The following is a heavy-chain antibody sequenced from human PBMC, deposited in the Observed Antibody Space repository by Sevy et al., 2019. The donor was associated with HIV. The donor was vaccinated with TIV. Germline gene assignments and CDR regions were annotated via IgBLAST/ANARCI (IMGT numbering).Heavy chain of an antibody. Sequence: SETLSLTCTVSGGSISSGGYYWSWIRQHPGKGLEWIGYIYYSGRTYYNPSLKSRVTISVDTSKNQFSLKLSSVTAADTAVYYCARLSLRRFLEWLSAEFDPWGQGTLVTVSS. J-gene: IGHJ5*02. CDR3: ARLSLRRFLEWLSAEFDP. V-gene: IGHV4-31*03. CDR1: GGSISSGGYY. CDR2: IYYSGRT. D-gene: IGHD3-3*01.